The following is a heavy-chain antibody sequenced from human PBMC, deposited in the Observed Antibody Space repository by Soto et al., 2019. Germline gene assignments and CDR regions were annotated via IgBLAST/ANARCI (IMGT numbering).Heavy chain of an antibody. J-gene: IGHJ4*02. Sequence: GGSLRLSCAASGSTFSSYAMSWFRQAPGKGLEWVSAISGSGGSTYYADSVKGRFTISRDNSKNTLYLQMNSLRAEDTAVYYCAKNYYDILTGYYTAHYFDYWGQGTLVTVSS. CDR2: ISGSGGST. V-gene: IGHV3-23*01. CDR1: GSTFSSYA. CDR3: AKNYYDILTGYYTAHYFDY. D-gene: IGHD3-9*01.